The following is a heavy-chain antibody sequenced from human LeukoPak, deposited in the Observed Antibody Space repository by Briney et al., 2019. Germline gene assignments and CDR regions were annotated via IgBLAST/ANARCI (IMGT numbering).Heavy chain of an antibody. CDR2: ITGSGGKA. CDR3: ARDLGDYVGYDAFDI. V-gene: IGHV3-48*03. Sequence: PRGSLRLSCAASGFIFSTYEMNGVRQAPGGGLEWLSYITGSGGKAYYADSVKGRFAISRDNANKLLFLHMNSLRAEDTAVYYCARDLGDYVGYDAFDIWGQGTMVTVSS. J-gene: IGHJ3*02. D-gene: IGHD4-17*01. CDR1: GFIFSTYE.